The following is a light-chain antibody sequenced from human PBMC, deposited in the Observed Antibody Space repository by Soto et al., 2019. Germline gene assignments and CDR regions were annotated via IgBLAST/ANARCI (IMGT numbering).Light chain of an antibody. CDR1: SSDVGGYNY. CDR2: DVS. Sequence: QSALTQPRSVSGSPGQSVTISCTGTSSDVGGYNYVSWYQQHPGKAPKLMIYDVSKRPSGVPDRFSGSKSGNTASLTISGLQAEDEADYYCCSYAGSYPWVFGVGTKLTVL. CDR3: CSYAGSYPWV. V-gene: IGLV2-11*01. J-gene: IGLJ3*02.